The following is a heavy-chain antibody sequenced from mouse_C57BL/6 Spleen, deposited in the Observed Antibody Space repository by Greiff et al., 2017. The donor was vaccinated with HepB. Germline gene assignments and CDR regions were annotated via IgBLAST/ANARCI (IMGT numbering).Heavy chain of an antibody. CDR3: ARLVITTVVGDFDY. CDR2: IYPGDGDT. Sequence: VKLVESGPELVKPGASVKISCKASGYAFSSSWMNWVKQRPGKGLEWIGRIYPGDGDTNYNGKFKGKATLTADKSSSTAYMQLSSLTSEDSAVYFCARLVITTVVGDFDYWGQGTTLTVSS. V-gene: IGHV1-82*01. J-gene: IGHJ2*01. CDR1: GYAFSSSW. D-gene: IGHD1-1*01.